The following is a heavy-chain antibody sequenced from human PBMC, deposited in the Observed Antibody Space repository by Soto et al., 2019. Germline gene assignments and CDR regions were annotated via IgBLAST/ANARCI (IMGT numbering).Heavy chain of an antibody. CDR1: GFTFSSYA. D-gene: IGHD6-19*01. V-gene: IGHV3-30-3*01. Sequence: GGSLILSCAASGFTFSSYAMHWVRQAPGKGLEWVAVISYDGSNKYYADFVKGRFTISRDNSKNTLYLQMNSLRAEDTAVYYCARVSVVYSRGWYREGGYFDYWGQGTLVTGSS. CDR3: ARVSVVYSRGWYREGGYFDY. J-gene: IGHJ4*02. CDR2: ISYDGSNK.